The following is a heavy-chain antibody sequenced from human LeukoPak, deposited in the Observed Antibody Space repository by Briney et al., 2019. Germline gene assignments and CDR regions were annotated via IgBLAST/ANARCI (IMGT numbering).Heavy chain of an antibody. D-gene: IGHD3-22*01. V-gene: IGHV4-59*01. Sequence: SETLSLTCTVSGGSISIYYWSWIRQPPGKGLECIGYNYYSGSTNYNPSLKSRVTISVDTSKNQFSLKLSSVTAADTAVYYCARDKYYYDSSGYRMAFDIWGQGTMVTVSS. CDR1: GGSISIYY. CDR3: ARDKYYYDSSGYRMAFDI. CDR2: NYYSGST. J-gene: IGHJ3*02.